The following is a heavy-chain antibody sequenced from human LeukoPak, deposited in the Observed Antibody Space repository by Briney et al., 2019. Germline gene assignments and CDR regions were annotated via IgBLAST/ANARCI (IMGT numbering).Heavy chain of an antibody. CDR1: GFTFSSYS. D-gene: IGHD3-3*01. CDR2: ISSSSSYI. J-gene: IGHJ6*02. V-gene: IGHV3-21*04. CDR3: ARVPARTIFGVVIRPVYGMDV. Sequence: PGGSLRLSCAASGFTFSSYSMNWVRQAPGKGLEWVASISSSSSYIYYADSVKGRFTISRDNAKNSLYLQMNSLRSEDTAVYYCARVPARTIFGVVIRPVYGMDVWGQGTTVTASS.